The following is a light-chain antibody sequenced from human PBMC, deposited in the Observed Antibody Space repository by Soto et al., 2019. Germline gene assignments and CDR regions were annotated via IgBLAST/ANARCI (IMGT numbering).Light chain of an antibody. J-gene: IGKJ5*01. CDR1: QNINNY. V-gene: IGKV1-39*01. CDR2: STS. CDR3: EQTYTTPVT. Sequence: DIQMTRSPSSLSASVGDRVTVTCRTSQNINNYLNGYQQRPWKAPKLLIYSTSTLQSGVTLRFSGSVSGTNFTLTIHSLQPEDCATYFCEQTYTTPVTFGQGTRLEIK.